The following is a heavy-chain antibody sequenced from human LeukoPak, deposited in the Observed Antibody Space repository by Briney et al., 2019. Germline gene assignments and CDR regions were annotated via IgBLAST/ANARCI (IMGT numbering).Heavy chain of an antibody. CDR2: IIPILGIA. Sequence: SVKVSCKASEGTFSSYAISWVRQAPGQGLEWMGRIIPILGIANYAQKFQGRVTITADKSTSTAYMELSSLRSEDTAVYYCARAVGLWLPQLDYWGQGTLVTVSS. CDR1: EGTFSSYA. D-gene: IGHD5-18*01. J-gene: IGHJ4*02. CDR3: ARAVGLWLPQLDY. V-gene: IGHV1-69*04.